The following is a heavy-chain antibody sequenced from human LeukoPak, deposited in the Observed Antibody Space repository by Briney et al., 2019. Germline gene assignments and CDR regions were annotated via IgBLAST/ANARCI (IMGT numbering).Heavy chain of an antibody. CDR3: ARAVDTAQTTDY. Sequence: PGGSLRLSCAASGFTFSSYGMHWVRQAPGKGLEWVAVISYDGSNKYYADSVKGRFTIPRDNSKNTLYLQMNSLRAEDTAVYYCARAVDTAQTTDYWGQGTLVTVSS. CDR1: GFTFSSYG. D-gene: IGHD5-18*01. V-gene: IGHV3-30*03. J-gene: IGHJ4*02. CDR2: ISYDGSNK.